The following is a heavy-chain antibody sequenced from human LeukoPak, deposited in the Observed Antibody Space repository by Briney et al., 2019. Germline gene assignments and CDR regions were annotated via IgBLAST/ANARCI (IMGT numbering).Heavy chain of an antibody. J-gene: IGHJ4*02. Sequence: ASVKVSCKASGYTFTSYGISWVRQAPGQGLEWMGWISAYNGNTNYAQTLQGRVTMTTDTSTSTAYMELRSLRSDDTAVYYCARVLLGGTVILSPLYYFDYWGQGTLVTVSS. CDR3: ARVLLGGTVILSPLYYFDY. V-gene: IGHV1-18*01. CDR2: ISAYNGNT. CDR1: GYTFTSYG. D-gene: IGHD1-26*01.